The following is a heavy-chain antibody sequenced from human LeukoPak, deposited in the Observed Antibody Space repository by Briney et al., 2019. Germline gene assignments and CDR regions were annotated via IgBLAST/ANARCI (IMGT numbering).Heavy chain of an antibody. CDR3: ARVLDYGDYSFDY. J-gene: IGHJ4*02. CDR2: INPNSGGT. V-gene: IGHV1-2*04. Sequence: GASVKVSCKASGYTFTGYYMHWVRQAPGQGLEWMGRINPNSGGTNYAQKFQGWVTMTRNTSISTAYMELSRLRSDDTAVYYCARVLDYGDYSFDYWGQGTLVTVSS. D-gene: IGHD4-17*01. CDR1: GYTFTGYY.